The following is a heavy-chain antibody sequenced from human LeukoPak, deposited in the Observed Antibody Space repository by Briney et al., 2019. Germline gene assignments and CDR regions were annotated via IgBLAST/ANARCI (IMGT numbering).Heavy chain of an antibody. CDR3: ASGPGGGYEFDY. D-gene: IGHD5-12*01. Sequence: ASVKVSCKASGYTFTSYDINWVRQATGQGLEWMGWMNPNSGNTGYAQKFQGRVTITRNTSISTAYMELSSLRSEDTAVYYCASGPGGGYEFDYWGQGTLVTVSS. CDR1: GYTFTSYD. V-gene: IGHV1-8*01. J-gene: IGHJ4*02. CDR2: MNPNSGNT.